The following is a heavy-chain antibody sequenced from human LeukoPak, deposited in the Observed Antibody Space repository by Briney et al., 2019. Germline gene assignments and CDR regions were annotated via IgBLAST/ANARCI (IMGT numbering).Heavy chain of an antibody. D-gene: IGHD6-19*01. J-gene: IGHJ5*02. CDR3: ARGAWSSSGWADP. CDR2: ISYDGSNK. Sequence: GGSLRLSCAASGFTFDSYAMHWVRQAPGKGLEWVAVISYDGSNKYYADSVKGRFTISRDNSKNTLYLQMNSLRAEDTAVYYCARGAWSSSGWADPWGQGTLVTVSS. V-gene: IGHV3-30-3*01. CDR1: GFTFDSYA.